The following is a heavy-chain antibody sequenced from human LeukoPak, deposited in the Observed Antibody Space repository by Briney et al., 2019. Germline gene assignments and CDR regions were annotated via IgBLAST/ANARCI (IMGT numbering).Heavy chain of an antibody. CDR3: AKDGDYVRKYYYYGMDV. CDR2: ISYDGSNK. J-gene: IGHJ6*02. CDR1: GFTFSNYG. D-gene: IGHD4-17*01. Sequence: GGSLRRSCAASGFTFSNYGIHWARQAPGKGLEWVAVISYDGSNKYYADSVKGRFTISRDNSRNTLYLQMNSLRAEDTAVYYCAKDGDYVRKYYYYGMDVWGQGTTVTVSS. V-gene: IGHV3-30*18.